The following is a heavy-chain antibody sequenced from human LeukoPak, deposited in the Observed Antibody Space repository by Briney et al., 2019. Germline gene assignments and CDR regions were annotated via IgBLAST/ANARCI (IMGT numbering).Heavy chain of an antibody. CDR1: GGTFSRYT. V-gene: IGHV1-69*13. CDR3: ARDYLFKGSSGWYVSYYYYYMDV. Sequence: GASVKVSCKASGGTFSRYTISWVRQAPGQGLEWMGGIIPIFGTANYAQKFQGRVTVTADESTSTAYMELNSLRSDDTAVYYCARDYLFKGSSGWYVSYYYYYMDVWGKGTTVTVSS. J-gene: IGHJ6*03. CDR2: IIPIFGTA. D-gene: IGHD6-19*01.